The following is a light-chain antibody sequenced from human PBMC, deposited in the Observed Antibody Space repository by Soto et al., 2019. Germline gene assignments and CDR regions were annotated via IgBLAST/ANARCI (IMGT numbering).Light chain of an antibody. CDR3: SSYTSSTTLV. CDR2: EVS. J-gene: IGLJ2*01. CDR1: NNDIGRYDH. V-gene: IGLV2-14*01. Sequence: QSALTQPASVSGSPGQSITISCTGANNDIGRYDHVSWHQQHPGKAPKVVIYEVSHRPSGVSHRFSGSKSGYTASLTISGLLAEDEADYYCSSYTSSTTLVFGGGTKLTVL.